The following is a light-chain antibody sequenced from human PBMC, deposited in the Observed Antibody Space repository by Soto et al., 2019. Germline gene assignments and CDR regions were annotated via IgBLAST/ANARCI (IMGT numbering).Light chain of an antibody. CDR1: QSVSIW. V-gene: IGKV1-9*01. J-gene: IGKJ1*01. CDR2: AAS. Sequence: DIQMTQSPSTLSASEGDRVTISCRAGQSVSIWLAWYQQKPGKAPKLLIYAASTLQSGVPSRFSGSGSGTEFALAISSLQPEDFATYYCQQLITYPQTFGQGTKVDIK. CDR3: QQLITYPQT.